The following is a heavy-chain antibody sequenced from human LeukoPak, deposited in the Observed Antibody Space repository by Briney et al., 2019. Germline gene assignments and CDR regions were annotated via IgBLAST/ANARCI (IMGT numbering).Heavy chain of an antibody. V-gene: IGHV3-30*03. CDR2: ISHNGGNK. J-gene: IGHJ4*02. CDR1: GFTFSNYG. D-gene: IGHD6-13*01. Sequence: GRSLRLSCAASGFTFSNYGMHWVRQAPGKGLEWVAVISHNGGNKYYADSVKGRLTISRDNSKNTLYLQMIILRPEDTAVYYCVKTAGSGWYRELDYWGQGTLVTVSS. CDR3: VKTAGSGWYRELDY.